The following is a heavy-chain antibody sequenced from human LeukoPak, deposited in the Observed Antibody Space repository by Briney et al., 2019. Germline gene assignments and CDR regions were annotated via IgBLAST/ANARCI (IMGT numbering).Heavy chain of an antibody. CDR2: ISAYNGNT. J-gene: IGHJ5*02. D-gene: IGHD1-26*01. Sequence: GASVKVSCKASGYTFTSYGISWVRQAPGQGLEWMGWISAYNGNTNYAQKLQGRVTMTTDTSTSTAYMELRSLRPDDTAVYYCARDIVGATLNWFDPWGQGTLVTVSS. CDR3: ARDIVGATLNWFDP. CDR1: GYTFTSYG. V-gene: IGHV1-18*01.